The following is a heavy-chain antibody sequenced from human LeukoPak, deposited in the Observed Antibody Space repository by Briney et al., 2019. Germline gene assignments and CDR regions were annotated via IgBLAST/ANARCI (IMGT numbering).Heavy chain of an antibody. CDR2: ISSSGGST. CDR1: GFTFSTYA. Sequence: GGSLRLSCAASGFTFSTYAMSWVRQAPGKGLGWVSTISSSGGSTYYADSVKGRFTISRDNSKNTLYLQMNSLRAEDTAVYYCAPDHGGYWGQGTLVTVSS. J-gene: IGHJ4*02. D-gene: IGHD3-16*01. V-gene: IGHV3-23*01. CDR3: APDHGGY.